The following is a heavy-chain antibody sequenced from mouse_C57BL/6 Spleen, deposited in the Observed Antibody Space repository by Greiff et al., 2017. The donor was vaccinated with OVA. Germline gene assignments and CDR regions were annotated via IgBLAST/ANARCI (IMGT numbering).Heavy chain of an antibody. V-gene: IGHV2-2*01. CDR1: GFSLTSYG. J-gene: IGHJ3*01. D-gene: IGHD2-2*01. CDR2: IWSGGST. Sequence: QVQLKESGPGLVQPSQSLSITCTVSGFSLTSYGVHWVRQSPGKGLEWLGVIWSGGSTDYNAAFISRLSISKDNSKSQVFFKMNSLQADDTAIYYCARNGMVTKAWFAYWGQGTLVTVSA. CDR3: ARNGMVTKAWFAY.